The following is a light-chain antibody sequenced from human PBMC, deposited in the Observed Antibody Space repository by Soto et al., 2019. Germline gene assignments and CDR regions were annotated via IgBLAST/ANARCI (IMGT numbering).Light chain of an antibody. J-gene: IGLJ1*01. Sequence: QSALTQPPSVSGSPGQSVTISCTGTSSDVGGDNRVSWYQQPPGTAPKLIIYEVSQRPSGVPDRFSGSKSGNTASLTISGLQAEDEADYFCSLYTSSSTYVFGTGTKVTVL. V-gene: IGLV2-18*01. CDR3: SLYTSSSTYV. CDR2: EVS. CDR1: SSDVGGDNR.